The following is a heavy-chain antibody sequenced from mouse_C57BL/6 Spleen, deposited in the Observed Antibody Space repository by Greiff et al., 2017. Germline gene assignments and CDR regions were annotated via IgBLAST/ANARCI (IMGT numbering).Heavy chain of an antibody. CDR3: TRSYYDSSLDY. V-gene: IGHV1-39*01. Sequence: VQLKQSGAELVRPGTSVKMSCKASGYSFTDYNMNWVKRSNGKSLVWIGVIIPNYGTTSYNQTFKGKATLTVDKSSSAAYMQLNSLTSEDSAVYYCTRSYYDSSLDYWGKGTTLTVSS. J-gene: IGHJ2*01. D-gene: IGHD1-1*01. CDR1: GYSFTDYN. CDR2: IIPNYGTT.